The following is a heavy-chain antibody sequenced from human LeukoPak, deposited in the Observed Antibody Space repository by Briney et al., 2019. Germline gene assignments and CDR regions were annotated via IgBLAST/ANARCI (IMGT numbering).Heavy chain of an antibody. CDR2: ISSSGSVI. CDR3: ARDRVYGSGSYHIAFDY. CDR1: GGSISSSSYY. D-gene: IGHD3-10*01. J-gene: IGHJ4*02. V-gene: IGHV3-11*04. Sequence: PSETLSLTCTVSGGSISSSSYYWGWIRQAPGKGLEWVSYISSSGSVIYYADSVKGRFTISRDNAKNSLYLQMNSLRAEDTAVYYCARDRVYGSGSYHIAFDYWGQGTLVTVSS.